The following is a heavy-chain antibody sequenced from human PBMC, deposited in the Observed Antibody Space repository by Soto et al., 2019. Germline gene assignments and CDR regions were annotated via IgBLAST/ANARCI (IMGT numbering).Heavy chain of an antibody. Sequence: ASVKVLFQAFGYTFTSHAYPWVLQAPGPKLEWMGWIDVGNGNTKYSQKFQGRVTITRDTSASTAYIELSSLRSEDTAVYYCATSYSGYDYHYYYGMDVWGQGTTVTVSS. CDR3: ATSYSGYDYHYYYGMDV. J-gene: IGHJ6*02. CDR1: GYTFTSHA. D-gene: IGHD5-12*01. CDR2: IDVGNGNT. V-gene: IGHV1-3*01.